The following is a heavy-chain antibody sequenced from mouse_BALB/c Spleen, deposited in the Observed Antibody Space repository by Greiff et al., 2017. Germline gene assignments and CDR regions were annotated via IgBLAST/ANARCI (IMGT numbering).Heavy chain of an antibody. D-gene: IGHD2-10*01. CDR2: ILPGSGST. V-gene: IGHV1-9*01. Sequence: VKLMESGAELMKPGASVKISCKATGYTFSSYWIEWVKQRPGHGLEWIGEILPGSGSTNYNEKFKGKATFTADTSSNTAYMQLSSLTSEDSAVYYCARSYYGNPFAYWGQGTLVTVSA. CDR1: GYTFSSYW. J-gene: IGHJ3*01. CDR3: ARSYYGNPFAY.